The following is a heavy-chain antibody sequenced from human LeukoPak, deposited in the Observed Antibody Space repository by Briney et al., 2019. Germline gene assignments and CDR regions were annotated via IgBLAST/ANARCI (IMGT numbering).Heavy chain of an antibody. CDR2: IKQDGSEK. V-gene: IGHV3-7*02. J-gene: IGHJ6*02. CDR1: GFTFSTYW. D-gene: IGHD2-21*02. Sequence: GGSLRLSCAASGFTFSTYWMSWVCQAPGKGLEWVANIKQDGSEKYYVDSVKGRFTISRDNAKNSVYLQMNSLRAEDTAVYHCMMSLTAHYYYGMDVWGQGTTVTVSS. CDR3: MMSLTAHYYYGMDV.